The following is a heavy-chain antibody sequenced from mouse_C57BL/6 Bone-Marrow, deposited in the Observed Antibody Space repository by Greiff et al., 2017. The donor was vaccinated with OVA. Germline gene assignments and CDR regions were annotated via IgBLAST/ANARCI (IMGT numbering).Heavy chain of an antibody. CDR2: IYPGDGDT. J-gene: IGHJ1*03. CDR1: GYAFSSSW. D-gene: IGHD1-1*01. CDR3: ARELYYGSYYWYFDV. V-gene: IGHV1-82*01. Sequence: QVQLQQSGPELVKPGASVKISCKASGYAFSSSWMHWVKQRPGKGLEWIGRIYPGDGDTNYNGTFKGKATLTADKSSSTAYMQLSSLTSEDSAVYFCARELYYGSYYWYFDVWGTGTTVTVSS.